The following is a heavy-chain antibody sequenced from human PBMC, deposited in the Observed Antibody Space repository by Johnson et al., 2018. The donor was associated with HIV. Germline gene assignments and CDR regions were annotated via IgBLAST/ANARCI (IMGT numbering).Heavy chain of an antibody. CDR3: SKDVGNSLPDAFDI. Sequence: QVQLVESGGGVVQPGKSLRLSCAASGFSFSSYDMHWVRQTPGKGLEWVALISCDGSKKYLADSVKGRLTISRGYSTNTLYLQMNSLRTEDTAVYYCSKDVGNSLPDAFDIWGQGTLVTVAS. V-gene: IGHV3-30*18. J-gene: IGHJ3*02. D-gene: IGHD4-23*01. CDR2: ISCDGSKK. CDR1: GFSFSSYD.